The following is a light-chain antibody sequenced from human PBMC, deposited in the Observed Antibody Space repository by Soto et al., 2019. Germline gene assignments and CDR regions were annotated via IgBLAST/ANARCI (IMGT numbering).Light chain of an antibody. CDR2: EVN. CDR1: SSDIGGYNS. J-gene: IGLJ3*02. CDR3: SSSAGIYHYLV. Sequence: QSVLTQPAFVSGSPGQSITISCTGTSSDIGGYNSVSWYQQHPGKAPRLMIYEVNKRPSGVPDRFSGSKSGYTASLTVSGLQTEDEAFYYCSSSAGIYHYLVFGGGTKVTVL. V-gene: IGLV2-8*01.